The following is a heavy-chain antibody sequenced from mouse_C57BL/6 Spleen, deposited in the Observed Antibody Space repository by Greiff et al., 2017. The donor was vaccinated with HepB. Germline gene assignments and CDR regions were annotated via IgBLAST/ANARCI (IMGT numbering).Heavy chain of an antibody. V-gene: IGHV1-61*01. CDR3: ARGDDGYYGYFDY. CDR2: IYPSDSET. CDR1: GYTFTSYW. D-gene: IGHD2-3*01. J-gene: IGHJ2*01. Sequence: QVQLQQPGAELVRPGSSVKLSCKASGYTFTSYWMDWVKQRPGQGLEWIGNIYPSDSETHYNQKFKDKATLTVDKSSSTAYMQLSSLTSEDSAVYYCARGDDGYYGYFDYWGQGTTLTVSS.